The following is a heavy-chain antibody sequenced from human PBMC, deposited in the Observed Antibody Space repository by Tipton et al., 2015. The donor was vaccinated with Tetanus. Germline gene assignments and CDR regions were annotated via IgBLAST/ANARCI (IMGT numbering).Heavy chain of an antibody. CDR1: GGSISSYF. V-gene: IGHV4-59*01. Sequence: TLSLTCSVSGGSISSYFWSWIRQSPGQGLEWIGLIYYSGSTSYNPSLKSRVTISVDTSKNQLSLKLTSVTAADTAVYYCARGVPREAFYLDSWGPGQQVTVSS. J-gene: IGHJ4*02. D-gene: IGHD2/OR15-2a*01. CDR3: ARGVPREAFYLDS. CDR2: IYYSGST.